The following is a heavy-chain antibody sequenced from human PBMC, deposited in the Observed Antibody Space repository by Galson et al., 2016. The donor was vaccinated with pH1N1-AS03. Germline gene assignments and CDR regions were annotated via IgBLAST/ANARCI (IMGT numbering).Heavy chain of an antibody. V-gene: IGHV6-1*01. CDR3: ARGIYSAFDI. CDR1: GDSVSSNIDA. Sequence: SGDSVSSNIDAWNWIRQSPSGGLEWLGRTYWRSEWYNDYAVSVKSRITINPDTSKNQFSLQLNSVTPEDTGVYYCARGIYSAFDIWSQGTLVTVSS. J-gene: IGHJ3*02. CDR2: TYWRSEWYN. D-gene: IGHD2/OR15-2a*01.